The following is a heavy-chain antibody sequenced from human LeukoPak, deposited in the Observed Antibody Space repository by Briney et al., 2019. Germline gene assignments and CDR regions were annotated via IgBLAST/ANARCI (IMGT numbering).Heavy chain of an antibody. CDR3: TTWDGVD. CDR1: GFTFSSYT. CDR2: IKSKSDGGTT. Sequence: PGGSLRLSCAASGFTFSSYTMNWVRQAPGKGLEWLGHIKSKSDGGTTDCAAPFKGRFTISRDDSRNTLYLQMNSLKTEDTAVYYCTTWDGVDWGQGTMVTVSS. V-gene: IGHV3-15*01. D-gene: IGHD1-26*01. J-gene: IGHJ3*01.